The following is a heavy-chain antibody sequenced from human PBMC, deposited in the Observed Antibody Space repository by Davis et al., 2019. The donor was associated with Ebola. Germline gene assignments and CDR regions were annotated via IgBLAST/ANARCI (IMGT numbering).Heavy chain of an antibody. CDR3: AKDTKWDFWSGPHSRDYYYYYGMDV. Sequence: PGGSLRLSCAASGFTFSSYSMNWVRQAPGKGLEWVSYISSSSSTIYYADSVKGRFTISRDNSKNTLYLQMNSLRAEDTAVYYCAKDTKWDFWSGPHSRDYYYYYGMDVWGQGTTVTVSS. D-gene: IGHD3-3*01. CDR2: ISSSSSTI. CDR1: GFTFSSYS. V-gene: IGHV3-48*01. J-gene: IGHJ6*02.